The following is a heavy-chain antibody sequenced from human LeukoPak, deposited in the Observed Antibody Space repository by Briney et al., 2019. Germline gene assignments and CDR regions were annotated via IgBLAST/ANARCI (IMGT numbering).Heavy chain of an antibody. CDR2: ISSSSSYI. D-gene: IGHD3-10*01. V-gene: IGHV3-21*01. J-gene: IGHJ3*02. CDR1: GFTFSSYS. CDR3: ARDGRIRGAFDI. Sequence: PGGSLRLSCAASGFTFSSYSMNWVRQAPGKGLECVSSISSSSSYIYYAGSVEVRFTISRDNAKISPYMQMNRPRDDDTAVYYCARDGRIRGAFDIWGQGTMVTVSS.